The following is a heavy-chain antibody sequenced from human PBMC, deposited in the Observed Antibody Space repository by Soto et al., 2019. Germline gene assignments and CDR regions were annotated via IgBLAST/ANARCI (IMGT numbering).Heavy chain of an antibody. J-gene: IGHJ4*02. CDR1: GYTFNIYA. Sequence: ASVKVACKGSGYTFNIYAVHWVRQDPGQGLEWMGWINVGNGNRKYSQKWQDRLTITRDTSASMVYMELSGLRSEDTAVYYCARDWAGLNSYGFDYWGQGTLVTVSS. CDR3: ARDWAGLNSYGFDY. CDR2: INVGNGNR. D-gene: IGHD5-18*01. V-gene: IGHV1-3*01.